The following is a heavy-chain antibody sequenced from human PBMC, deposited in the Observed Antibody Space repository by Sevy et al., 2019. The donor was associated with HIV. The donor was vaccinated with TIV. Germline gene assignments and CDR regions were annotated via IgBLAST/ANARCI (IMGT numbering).Heavy chain of an antibody. V-gene: IGHV4-30-4*08. CDR1: GNSLSSDDYY. CDR2: FFHSDSP. D-gene: IGHD6-19*01. Sequence: SETLSLTCSVSGNSLSSDDYYWSWVRQPPGKGLEWIAYFFHSDSPKYRPSLKSRLTISIATSKNLFSLKVTSVTAADTAVYYCAQWLAASALFHPWGQGTLVTVSS. J-gene: IGHJ5*02. CDR3: AQWLAASALFHP.